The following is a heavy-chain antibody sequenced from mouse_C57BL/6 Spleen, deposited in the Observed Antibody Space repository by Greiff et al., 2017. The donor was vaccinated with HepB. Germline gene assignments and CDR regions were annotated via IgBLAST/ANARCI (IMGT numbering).Heavy chain of an antibody. J-gene: IGHJ2*01. CDR3: ARRGGNYGFDY. D-gene: IGHD2-1*01. V-gene: IGHV5-9*01. CDR2: ISGGGGNT. CDR1: GFTFSSYT. Sequence: EVMLVESGGGLVKPGGSLKLSCAASGFTFSSYTMSWVRQTPEKRLEWVATISGGGGNTYYPDSVKGRFTISRDNAKNTLYLQMSSLRSEDTALYYCARRGGNYGFDYWGQGTTLTVSS.